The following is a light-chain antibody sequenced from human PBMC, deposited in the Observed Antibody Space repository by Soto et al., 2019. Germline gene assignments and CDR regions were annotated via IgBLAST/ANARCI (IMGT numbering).Light chain of an antibody. Sequence: DIQLTQSPSFLSASVGDRVTITCRASQGINNYLAWYQQNPGKAPKLLIYAASTLQSGVPSRFSGSGSGTDFSLTITSLQPEDFATYYCQQLNSYPITFGQGTRLEIK. CDR3: QQLNSYPIT. V-gene: IGKV1-9*01. CDR1: QGINNY. CDR2: AAS. J-gene: IGKJ5*01.